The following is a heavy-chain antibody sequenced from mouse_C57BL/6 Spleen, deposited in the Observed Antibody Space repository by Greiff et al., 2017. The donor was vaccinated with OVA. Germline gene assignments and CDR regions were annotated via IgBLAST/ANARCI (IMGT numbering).Heavy chain of an antibody. J-gene: IGHJ2*01. D-gene: IGHD2-5*01. V-gene: IGHV1-69*01. CDR1: GYTFTSYW. CDR3: ARSPYSNYGY. CDR2: IDPSDSYT. Sequence: QVQLQQPGAELVMPGASVKLSCKASGYTFTSYWMHWVKQRPGQGLEWIGEIDPSDSYTNYNQKFKGKSTLTVDKSSSTAYMQLSSLTSEDSAVYYCARSPYSNYGYWGQGTTLTVSS.